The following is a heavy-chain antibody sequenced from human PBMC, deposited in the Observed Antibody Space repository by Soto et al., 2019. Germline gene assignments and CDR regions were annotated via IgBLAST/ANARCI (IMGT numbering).Heavy chain of an antibody. D-gene: IGHD6-13*01. CDR3: ASVRGAAAGTAGGWFDP. CDR2: IYHSGST. V-gene: IGHV4-4*02. CDR1: GGSISSSNW. Sequence: SETLSLTCAVSGGSISSSNWWSWVRQPPGKGLEWIGEIYHSGSTNYNPSLKSRVTISVDKSKNQFSLKLSSVTAADTAVYYCASVRGAAAGTAGGWFDPWGQGTLVTVSS. J-gene: IGHJ5*02.